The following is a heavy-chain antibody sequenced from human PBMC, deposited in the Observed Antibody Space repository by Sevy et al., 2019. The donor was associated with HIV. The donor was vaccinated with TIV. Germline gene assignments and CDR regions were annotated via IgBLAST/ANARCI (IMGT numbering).Heavy chain of an antibody. V-gene: IGHV4-34*01. D-gene: IGHD2-2*01. J-gene: IGHJ5*02. CDR1: GGSFSGYY. CDR2: INHSGST. CDR3: ARSPPIVVVPGAPSWFDP. Sequence: SETLSLTCAVHGGSFSGYYWNWIRQPPGKGLEWIGEINHSGSTNYNPSLKSRVTISVDTSKNQFSLKLSSVTAADSAVYYCARSPPIVVVPGAPSWFDPWGQGTLVTVSS.